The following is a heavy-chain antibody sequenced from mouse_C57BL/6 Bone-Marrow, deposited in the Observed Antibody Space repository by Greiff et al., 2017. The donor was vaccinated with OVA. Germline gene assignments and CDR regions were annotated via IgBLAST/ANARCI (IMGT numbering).Heavy chain of an antibody. Sequence: QVQLQQPGAELVKPGASVKLSCKASGYTFTSYWMQWVKQRPGQGLEWIGEIDPSDSYTNYNQKFKGKATLTVDTSSSTAYMQLSSLTSEDSAVYYCVLLLRSPFDDWGQGTTLTVSS. V-gene: IGHV1-50*01. J-gene: IGHJ2*01. CDR2: IDPSDSYT. D-gene: IGHD1-1*01. CDR3: VLLLRSPFDD. CDR1: GYTFTSYW.